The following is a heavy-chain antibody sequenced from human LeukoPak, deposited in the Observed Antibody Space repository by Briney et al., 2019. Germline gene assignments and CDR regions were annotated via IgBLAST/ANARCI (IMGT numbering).Heavy chain of an antibody. J-gene: IGHJ3*02. V-gene: IGHV1-69*13. CDR3: ARGIPHDYSNKGGAFDI. CDR2: IIPIFGTA. D-gene: IGHD4-11*01. Sequence: SVKVSCKASGGTFSSYAISWVRQAPGQGLEWMGGIIPIFGTANYAQKFQGRVTITADESTSTAYMELSSLRSEDTAVYYCARGIPHDYSNKGGAFDIWGQGTMVTVSS. CDR1: GGTFSSYA.